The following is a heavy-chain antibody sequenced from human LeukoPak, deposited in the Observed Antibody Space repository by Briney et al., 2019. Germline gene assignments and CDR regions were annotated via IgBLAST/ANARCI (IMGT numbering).Heavy chain of an antibody. D-gene: IGHD3-3*01. CDR3: ARAKTTLTPTWYYDLWSGYYTPPRGAFDI. V-gene: IGHV1-2*02. CDR2: INPNSGGT. CDR1: GYTFTGYY. Sequence: ASVKVSCKASGYTFTGYYMHWVRQAPGQGLEWMGWINPNSGGTNYAQKFQGRVTMTRDTSISTAYMELSRLRSDDTAVYYCARAKTTLTPTWYYDLWSGYYTPPRGAFDIWGQGTMVTVSS. J-gene: IGHJ3*02.